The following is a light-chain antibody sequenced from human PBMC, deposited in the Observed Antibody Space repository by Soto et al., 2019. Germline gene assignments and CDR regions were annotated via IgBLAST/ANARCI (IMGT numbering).Light chain of an antibody. CDR2: AAS. J-gene: IGKJ1*01. CDR3: QQYDYAPRT. CDR1: LSLPSRS. Sequence: ELVLTQSPGTLSLSTGDRATISCRASLSLPSRSLAWYQQRPGQAPMVLISAASTRAADIPDRFSGSGSGTDFTLTINRLEPEDFAVSYCQQYDYAPRTFGQGSKVEVK. V-gene: IGKV3-20*01.